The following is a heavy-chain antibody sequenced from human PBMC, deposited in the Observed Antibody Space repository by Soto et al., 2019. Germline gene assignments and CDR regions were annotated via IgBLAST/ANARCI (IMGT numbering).Heavy chain of an antibody. CDR2: IYHSGST. Sequence: SETLSLTCAVSGYSISSGYYWGWIRQPPGKGLEWIGSIYHSGSTNYNPSLKSRVTISVDTSKNQFSLKLSSVTAADTAVYYCARGWPRAIAAAPGSNWFDPWGQGTLVTVSS. J-gene: IGHJ5*02. CDR1: GYSISSGYY. D-gene: IGHD6-13*01. V-gene: IGHV4-38-2*01. CDR3: ARGWPRAIAAAPGSNWFDP.